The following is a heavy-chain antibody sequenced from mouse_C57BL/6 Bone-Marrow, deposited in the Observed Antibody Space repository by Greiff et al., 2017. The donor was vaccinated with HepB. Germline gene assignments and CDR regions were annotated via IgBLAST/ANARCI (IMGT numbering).Heavy chain of an antibody. V-gene: IGHV5-4*01. Sequence: EVHLVESGGGLVKPGGSLKLSCAASGFTFSSYAMSWVRQTPEKRLEWVATISDGGSYTYYPDNVKGRFTISRDNAKYNLYLQMSHLKSEDTALYYCARDPSTVRAMDYWGQGTSVTVSS. J-gene: IGHJ4*01. CDR3: ARDPSTVRAMDY. CDR2: ISDGGSYT. D-gene: IGHD2-10*02. CDR1: GFTFSSYA.